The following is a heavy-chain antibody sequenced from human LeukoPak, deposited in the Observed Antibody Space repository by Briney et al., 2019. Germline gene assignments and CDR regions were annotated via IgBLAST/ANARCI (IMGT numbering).Heavy chain of an antibody. J-gene: IGHJ4*02. CDR1: GFTFSGYG. CDR2: ISYDGSNK. CDR3: AKGFRGVIYGTGGYFDY. Sequence: GGSLRLSCAASGFTFSGYGMHWVRQAPGKGLEWVAVISYDGSNKYYADSVKGRFTISRDNSKNTLYLQMNSLRAEDTAVYYCAKGFRGVIYGTGGYFDYWGQGTLVTVSS. D-gene: IGHD3-10*01. V-gene: IGHV3-30*18.